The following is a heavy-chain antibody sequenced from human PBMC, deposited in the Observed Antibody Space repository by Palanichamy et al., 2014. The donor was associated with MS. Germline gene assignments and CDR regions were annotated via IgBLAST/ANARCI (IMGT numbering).Heavy chain of an antibody. Sequence: QLQLQESGPGLVKPSETLSLTCTVSGGSISSSSYYWGWIRQPPGKGLEWIGSIYYSGSTYYNPSLKSRVTISVDTSKNQFSLKLSSVTTADTAVYYCARHPNRHYYDSSGYDAFDIWGQGTMVTVSS. D-gene: IGHD3-22*01. CDR3: ARHPNRHYYDSSGYDAFDI. CDR1: GGSISSSSYY. V-gene: IGHV4-39*01. J-gene: IGHJ3*02. CDR2: IYYSGST.